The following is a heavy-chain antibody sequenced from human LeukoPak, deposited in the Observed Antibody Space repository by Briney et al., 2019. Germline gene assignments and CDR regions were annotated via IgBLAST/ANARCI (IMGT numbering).Heavy chain of an antibody. V-gene: IGHV3-20*04. CDR3: ARDINYGGNDY. J-gene: IGHJ4*02. CDR1: GFKFDDYG. D-gene: IGHD4-23*01. Sequence: GGSLRLSCAASGFKFDDYGMSWVRQAPGKGLEWVSAINWNGGSTTYADSVKGRFTISRDHAKNSLYLQMNSLRAEDTALYYCARDINYGGNDYWGQGTLVTVSS. CDR2: INWNGGST.